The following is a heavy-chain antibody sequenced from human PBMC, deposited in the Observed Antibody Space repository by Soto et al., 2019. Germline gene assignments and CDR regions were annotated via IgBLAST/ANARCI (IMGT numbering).Heavy chain of an antibody. CDR2: ISYDRSNQ. CDR3: ARDQNRGRGWAYYMDV. J-gene: IGHJ6*03. D-gene: IGHD6-19*01. Sequence: GGSLRLSCAASGFTFSSYGMHWVRQAPGKGLEWVAAISYDRSNQYYADSVKGRFTISRDNSKNTLYLQMNSLRAEDTAVYYCARDQNRGRGWAYYMDVWGKGTTVTAP. CDR1: GFTFSSYG. V-gene: IGHV3-30*03.